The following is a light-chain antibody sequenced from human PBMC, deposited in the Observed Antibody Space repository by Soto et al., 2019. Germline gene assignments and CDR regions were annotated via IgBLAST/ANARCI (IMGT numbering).Light chain of an antibody. CDR2: DAS. Sequence: DIQMTQSPSSLSASVGDRVTITCQASQDISNYLNWYQQKPGKAPKLLIYDASNLETGVPSRFSGSGSGTDFTFTISSLQPEDSATYYCQQYDNLPTFGQWTKLEIK. J-gene: IGKJ2*01. CDR1: QDISNY. V-gene: IGKV1-33*01. CDR3: QQYDNLPT.